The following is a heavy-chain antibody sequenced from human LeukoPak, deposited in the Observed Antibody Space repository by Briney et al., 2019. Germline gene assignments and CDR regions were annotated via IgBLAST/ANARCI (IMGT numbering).Heavy chain of an antibody. CDR1: GGSFSGYY. Sequence: SETLSLTCAVSGGSFSGYYWTWIRQPPGKGLEWVAEINRSGSANYNPSLKSRVTMSVDTSKNQFSLKMTSVTAADTAIYYCARASSNWRKPVDYWGQGTLVTVSS. V-gene: IGHV4-34*01. D-gene: IGHD6-13*01. CDR3: ARASSNWRKPVDY. CDR2: INRSGSA. J-gene: IGHJ4*02.